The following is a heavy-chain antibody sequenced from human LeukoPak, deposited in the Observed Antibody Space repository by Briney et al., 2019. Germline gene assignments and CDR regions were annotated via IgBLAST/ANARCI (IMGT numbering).Heavy chain of an antibody. J-gene: IGHJ4*02. CDR1: GFTFDDYA. Sequence: GGSLRLSCAASGFTFDDYAMHWVRQAPGKGLEWVSLISWDGGSTYYADSVKGRFTISRDNSKNSLYLQMSTLRAEDTALYYCAKGGKQKSGNYGSDFDYWGQGTLVTVSS. CDR3: AKGGKQKSGNYGSDFDY. V-gene: IGHV3-43D*03. CDR2: ISWDGGST. D-gene: IGHD1-26*01.